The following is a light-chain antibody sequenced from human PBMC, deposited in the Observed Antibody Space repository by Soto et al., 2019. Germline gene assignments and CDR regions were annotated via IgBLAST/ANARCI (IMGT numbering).Light chain of an antibody. CDR1: QSVDNK. J-gene: IGKJ2*01. Sequence: EIVMTRSPATLSVSPGERVTLSCRASQSVDNKLAWYQQRPGQAPRLLIYGASTRATGISARFSGSGSGTEFTLTISSLQSEDFAVYYCQQYNKWPPHTSGQGTKLEIK. V-gene: IGKV3-15*01. CDR2: GAS. CDR3: QQYNKWPPHT.